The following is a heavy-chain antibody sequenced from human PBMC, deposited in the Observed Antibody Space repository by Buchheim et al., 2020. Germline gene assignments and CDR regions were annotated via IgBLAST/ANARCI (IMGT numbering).Heavy chain of an antibody. D-gene: IGHD6-6*01. CDR1: GFTLSGHA. CDR3: TRGSIAARRGYY. V-gene: IGHV3-21*01. J-gene: IGHJ4*02. CDR2: ISLDSKYI. Sequence: EVRLLESGGGLVKPGESLRLSCAASGFTLSGHAMNWVRQAPGKGLEWVSSISLDSKYIYYTDSVKGRFTISRDKAKNALYLQMNSLRAEDTAVYYCTRGSIAARRGYYWGQGTL.